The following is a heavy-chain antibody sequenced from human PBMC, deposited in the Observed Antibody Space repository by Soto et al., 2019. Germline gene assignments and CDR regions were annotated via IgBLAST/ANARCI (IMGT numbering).Heavy chain of an antibody. V-gene: IGHV3-23*01. CDR2: ISGSGGST. CDR1: GFTFSSYA. D-gene: IGHD6-19*01. Sequence: GGSLRLSCAASGFTFSSYAMSWVRQAPGKGLEWVSAISGSGGSTYYADSVKGRFTISRDNSKNTLYLQMNSLRAEDTAVYYCAKESEIQWLVPSNWLDPWGQGTLVTVYS. CDR3: AKESEIQWLVPSNWLDP. J-gene: IGHJ5*02.